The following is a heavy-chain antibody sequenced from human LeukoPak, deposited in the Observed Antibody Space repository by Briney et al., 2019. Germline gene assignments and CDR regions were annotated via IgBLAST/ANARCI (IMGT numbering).Heavy chain of an antibody. CDR3: ARRKSGYQTFDY. CDR2: TSSSSSYT. V-gene: IGHV3-11*03. CDR1: GFTFSYYY. D-gene: IGHD3-3*01. Sequence: GGPMSFSCGASGFTFSYYYMSWIRQAPGKGVEWVSYTSSSSSYTNYADSVKGRFTISRDNAKNSLYLQMNSLRAEDTAVYYCARRKSGYQTFDYWGQGTLVTVSS. J-gene: IGHJ4*02.